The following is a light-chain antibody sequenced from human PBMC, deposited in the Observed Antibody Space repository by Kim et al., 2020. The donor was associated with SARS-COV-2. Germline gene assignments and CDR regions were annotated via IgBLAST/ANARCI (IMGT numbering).Light chain of an antibody. CDR3: MQALQTPPT. J-gene: IGKJ2*01. Sequence: EPASISCRSGQSLLYSNGYNYLDWYLQKPGQSPQLLIYLGSNRASGVPDRFSGSGSGTDFTLKISRVEAEDVGVYYCMQALQTPPTFGQGTKLEI. CDR2: LGS. CDR1: QSLLYSNGYNY. V-gene: IGKV2-28*01.